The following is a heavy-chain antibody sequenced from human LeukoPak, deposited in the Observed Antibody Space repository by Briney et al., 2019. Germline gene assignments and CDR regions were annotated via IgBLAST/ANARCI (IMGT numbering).Heavy chain of an antibody. Sequence: PGRSLRLSCAASGFTFSSYAMHWVRQAPGKGLEWVAVISYDGSNKYYADSVKGRFIISRDNSKNTLYLQMNSLRAEDTAVYYCAREIRFLESNWFDPWGQGTLVTVSS. CDR1: GFTFSSYA. D-gene: IGHD3-3*01. J-gene: IGHJ5*02. CDR3: AREIRFLESNWFDP. V-gene: IGHV3-30-3*01. CDR2: ISYDGSNK.